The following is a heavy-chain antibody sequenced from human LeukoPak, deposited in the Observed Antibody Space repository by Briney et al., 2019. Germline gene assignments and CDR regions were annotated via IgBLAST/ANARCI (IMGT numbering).Heavy chain of an antibody. CDR3: SRDNGGFFPVGY. J-gene: IGHJ4*01. CDR1: GGSICSNY. D-gene: IGHD3-10*01. Sequence: SETLSLTCTLSGGSICSNYLSWVRQPPGQGLEWIGEIHLSGRTNYNPSLNSRVTLPLDTSKNHLSLSLTTVTAADTAVFYCSRDNGGFFPVGYWGGRILGAVPS. CDR2: IHLSGRT. V-gene: IGHV4-4*02.